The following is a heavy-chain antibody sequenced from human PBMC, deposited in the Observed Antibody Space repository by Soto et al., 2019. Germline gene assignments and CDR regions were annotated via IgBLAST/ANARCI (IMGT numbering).Heavy chain of an antibody. V-gene: IGHV1-18*01. D-gene: IGHD6-13*01. Sequence: QVQLVQSGVEVKKPGASVKVSCKASGYTFTSYGIHWVRQAPGQGLEWMGWISGYNGNTYYAQKFQGRVTMTTDTSTTTAYMDLRNLRSDDTAVYYCGRERDGSSWSSAEYLQHWGQGTLVTVSS. CDR2: ISGYNGNT. J-gene: IGHJ1*01. CDR3: GRERDGSSWSSAEYLQH. CDR1: GYTFTSYG.